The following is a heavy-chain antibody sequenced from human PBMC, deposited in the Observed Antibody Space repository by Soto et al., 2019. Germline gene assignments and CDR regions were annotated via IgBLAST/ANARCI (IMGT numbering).Heavy chain of an antibody. CDR1: GDSISSGDYF. J-gene: IGHJ4*02. Sequence: QVQLQESGPGLVNPSQTLSLTCTVSGDSISSGDYFWSWIRQPPGKGLEWIGYIYYSGSTYYNPSLKRRVTMSVDTSKNQFSLKLSSVTAADTAVYYCARSGSYGDHYWGQGTLVTVSS. CDR2: IYYSGST. CDR3: ARSGSYGDHY. D-gene: IGHD4-17*01. V-gene: IGHV4-30-4*01.